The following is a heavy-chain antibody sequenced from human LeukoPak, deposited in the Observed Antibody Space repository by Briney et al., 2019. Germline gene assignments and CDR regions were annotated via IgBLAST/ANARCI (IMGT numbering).Heavy chain of an antibody. CDR1: GFTFSNYG. Sequence: GGSLRLSCAASGFTFSNYGMNWVRQAPGKGLEWVSGITGNGGTTYYADSVKGRFTISRDNSKNTLYLQMNSLRVEDTAVYYCARDWSDGFDYWGQGTLVTVSS. CDR3: ARDWSDGFDY. D-gene: IGHD3-3*01. V-gene: IGHV3-23*01. J-gene: IGHJ4*02. CDR2: ITGNGGTT.